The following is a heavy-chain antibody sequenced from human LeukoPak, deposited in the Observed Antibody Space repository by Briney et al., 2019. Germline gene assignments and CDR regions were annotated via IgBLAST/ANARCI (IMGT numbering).Heavy chain of an antibody. J-gene: IGHJ4*02. CDR1: GFTFDDYA. CDR3: AKEMATIEGFDY. CDR2: ISGDGGST. Sequence: GGSLRLSCAASGFTFDDYAMPWVRQAPGKGLVWVSLISGDGGSTYYADSVKGRFTISRDNSKKSLYLQMNSLRTEDTALYYCAKEMATIEGFDYWGQGTLVTVSS. D-gene: IGHD5-24*01. V-gene: IGHV3-43*02.